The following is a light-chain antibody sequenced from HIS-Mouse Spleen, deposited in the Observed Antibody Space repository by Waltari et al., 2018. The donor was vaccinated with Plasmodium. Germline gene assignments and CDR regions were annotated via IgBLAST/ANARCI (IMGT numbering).Light chain of an antibody. Sequence: DIVMTQSPLSLPVTPGEPASISCRSSQGLLHSNGHNYVDWYLQKPGQSPQLLIYLGSNRASGVPDRFSGSGSGTDFTLKISRVEAEDVGVYYCMQALQTPWTFGQGTKVEIK. CDR2: LGS. CDR3: MQALQTPWT. V-gene: IGKV2-28*01. CDR1: QGLLHSNGHNY. J-gene: IGKJ1*01.